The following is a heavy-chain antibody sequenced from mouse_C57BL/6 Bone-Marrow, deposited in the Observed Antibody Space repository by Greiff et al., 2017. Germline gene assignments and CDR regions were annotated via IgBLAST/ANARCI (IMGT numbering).Heavy chain of an antibody. CDR3: TRFDYDGDY. CDR1: GFTFSSYG. J-gene: IGHJ2*01. CDR2: ISSGGSYT. D-gene: IGHD2-4*01. V-gene: IGHV5-6*01. Sequence: VQLQQSGGDLVKPGGSLKLSCAASGFTFSSYGMSWVRQTPDKRLEWVATISSGGSYTYYPDSVKGRFTISRDNAKNTLYLQMSSLNSEDTAMYYYTRFDYDGDYWGQGTTRTVSS.